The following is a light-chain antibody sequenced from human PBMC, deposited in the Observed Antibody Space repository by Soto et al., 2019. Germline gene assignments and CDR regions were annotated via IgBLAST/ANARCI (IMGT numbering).Light chain of an antibody. CDR3: QQYYSYPRT. V-gene: IGKV1-8*01. J-gene: IGKJ1*01. CDR2: AAS. Sequence: AIRMTQSPSSFSASTGDRVTITCRASQGISSYLDWYQQKPGKAPKLLIYAASTLQSGVPSRFSGSGSGTDFTLTISCLQSEDFATYYCQQYYSYPRTFGQGTKVEI. CDR1: QGISSY.